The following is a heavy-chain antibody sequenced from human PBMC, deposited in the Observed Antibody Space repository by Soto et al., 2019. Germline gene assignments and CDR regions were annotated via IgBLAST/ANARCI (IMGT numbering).Heavy chain of an antibody. CDR1: GFTFSSYA. V-gene: IGHV3-30-3*01. CDR2: ISYDGSNK. J-gene: IGHJ6*02. Sequence: QVQLVESGGGVAQPGRSLRLSCAASGFTFSSYAMHWVRQAPGKGLEWVAVISYDGSNKYYADSVKGRFTISRDNSKNTLYLQMNSLRAEDTAVYYCAREQGSSSVLISFYYYGMDVWGQGTTVTVSS. D-gene: IGHD6-6*01. CDR3: AREQGSSSVLISFYYYGMDV.